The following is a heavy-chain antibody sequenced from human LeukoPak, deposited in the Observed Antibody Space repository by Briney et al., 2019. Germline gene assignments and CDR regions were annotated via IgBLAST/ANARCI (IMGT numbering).Heavy chain of an antibody. V-gene: IGHV3-23*01. CDR1: GFTFSSYA. J-gene: IGHJ4*02. CDR3: ANGDYGSGSLPYYFDY. CDR2: ISGSGGST. D-gene: IGHD3-10*01. Sequence: PGGSLRLSCAASGFTFSSYAMSWVRQAPGKGLEWVSAISGSGGSTYYADSVKGRFTISRDNSKNTLYLQMNSLRAEDTAVYYCANGDYGSGSLPYYFDYWGQGTLVTVSS.